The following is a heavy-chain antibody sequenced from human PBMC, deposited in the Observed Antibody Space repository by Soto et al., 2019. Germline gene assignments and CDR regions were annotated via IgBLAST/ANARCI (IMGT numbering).Heavy chain of an antibody. CDR1: VCSISRSAYV. J-gene: IGHJ4*02. V-gene: IGHV4-31*03. D-gene: IGHD5-12*01. Sequence: PLCLSCSLSVCSISRSAYVSAWIGPVPPQGLEWIAYISYTVASYYNPSLKCRVTILADTSKNQFSLTLNSVTSADPAVHYCAGGGPVALCTARPVLGSFDYWGQGTLVTVSS. CDR3: AGGGPVALCTARPVLGSFDY. CDR2: ISYTVAS.